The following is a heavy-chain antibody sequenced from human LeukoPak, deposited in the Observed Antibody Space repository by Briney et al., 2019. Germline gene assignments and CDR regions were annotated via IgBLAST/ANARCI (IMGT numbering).Heavy chain of an antibody. V-gene: IGHV1-18*01. Sequence: ASVKVSCKTSGYTFTSYGINWVRQAPGQGLEWMGRISAHNGNANYAQKFQGRVTMTTDTLATTAYMELRSLRSDDTAVYYCARDPRYRSGWYGEIDYWGQGTLVTVSS. CDR2: ISAHNGNA. CDR3: ARDPRYRSGWYGEIDY. CDR1: GYTFTSYG. D-gene: IGHD6-19*01. J-gene: IGHJ4*02.